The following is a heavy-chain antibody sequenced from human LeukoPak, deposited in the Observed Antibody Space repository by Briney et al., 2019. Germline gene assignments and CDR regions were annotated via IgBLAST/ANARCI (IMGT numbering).Heavy chain of an antibody. CDR1: GYTFTSYY. J-gene: IGHJ4*02. D-gene: IGHD6-25*01. V-gene: IGHV1-46*01. Sequence: ASVTVSCKASGYTFTSYYMHWVRQAPGQGLEWMGIINPSGGSTSYAQKFQGRITVTRDTSTSTVYMELSSLRSEDTAVYFCAREGAAEAKNFDYWGQGTLVIVSS. CDR3: AREGAAEAKNFDY. CDR2: INPSGGST.